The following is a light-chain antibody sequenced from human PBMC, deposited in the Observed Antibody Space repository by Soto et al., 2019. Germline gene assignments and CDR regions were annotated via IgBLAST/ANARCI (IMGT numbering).Light chain of an antibody. J-gene: IGKJ4*01. CDR1: QSVGGD. CDR2: GAS. CDR3: QQYENWPQLT. Sequence: ERVMTQSPATLSVSPGERATLSCRASQSVGGDLAWYQQKPGQAPRLLIYGASSRAPGIPDRFSGSASGTEFTLTISSLQSEDSAVYYCQQYENWPQLTFGGGTKVEIK. V-gene: IGKV3-15*01.